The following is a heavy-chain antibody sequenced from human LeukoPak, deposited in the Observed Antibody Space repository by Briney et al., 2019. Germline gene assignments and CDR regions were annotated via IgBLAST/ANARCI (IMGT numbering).Heavy chain of an antibody. Sequence: GGSLRLSCAASGFTFSSYWMSWVRLAPGKGLEWVANIKEDGSRKYYVDSVKGRFTISRDNAKNSLYLQMSSLRAEDTAVYYCARAPLWSKTIDYWGQGTLVTVSS. CDR2: IKEDGSRK. J-gene: IGHJ4*02. CDR1: GFTFSSYW. D-gene: IGHD5-18*01. CDR3: ARAPLWSKTIDY. V-gene: IGHV3-7*01.